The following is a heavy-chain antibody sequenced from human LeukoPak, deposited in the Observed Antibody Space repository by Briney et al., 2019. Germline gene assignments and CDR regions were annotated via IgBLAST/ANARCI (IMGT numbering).Heavy chain of an antibody. D-gene: IGHD2-21*02. J-gene: IGHJ4*02. CDR1: GFTFSSYA. V-gene: IGHV3-23*01. Sequence: PGGSLRRSCAASGFTFSSYAMSWVRQAPGKGLEWVSAISGSGGSTYYADSVKGRFTISRDNSKNTLYLQMNSLRAEDTAVYYCAKPVGYCGGDCYAFDYWGQGTLVTVSS. CDR2: ISGSGGST. CDR3: AKPVGYCGGDCYAFDY.